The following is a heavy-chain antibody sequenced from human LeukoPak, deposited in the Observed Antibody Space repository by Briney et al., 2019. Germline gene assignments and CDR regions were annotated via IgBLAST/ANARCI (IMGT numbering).Heavy chain of an antibody. J-gene: IGHJ4*02. CDR3: ARAEARGAMLPGH. CDR1: GFTFSSYS. Sequence: PGGSLRLSCAASGFTFSSYSMNWVRQAPGKGLEWVSSISSSSSYIYYADSVKGRFTISRDNAKNSLYLQMNSLRAEDTAVYYCARAEARGAMLPGHWGQGTLVTVSS. D-gene: IGHD3-10*01. CDR2: ISSSSSYI. V-gene: IGHV3-21*01.